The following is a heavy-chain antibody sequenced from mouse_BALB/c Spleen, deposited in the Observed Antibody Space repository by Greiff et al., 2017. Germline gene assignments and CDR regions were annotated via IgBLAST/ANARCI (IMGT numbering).Heavy chain of an antibody. V-gene: IGHV5-15*02. J-gene: IGHJ4*01. D-gene: IGHD3-1*01. Sequence: EVQRVESGGGLVQPGGSRKLSCAASGFTFSDYGMAWVRQAPGKGPEWVAFISNLAYSIYYADTVTGRFTISRENAKNTLYLEMSSLRSEDTAMYYCARDSSGYAMDYWGQGTSVTVSS. CDR2: ISNLAYSI. CDR1: GFTFSDYG. CDR3: ARDSSGYAMDY.